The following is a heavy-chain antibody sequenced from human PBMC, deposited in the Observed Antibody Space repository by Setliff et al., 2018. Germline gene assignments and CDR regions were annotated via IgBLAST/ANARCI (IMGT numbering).Heavy chain of an antibody. CDR1: GGSISNYGFY. CDR2: IYYTGVT. D-gene: IGHD6-6*01. V-gene: IGHV4-39*07. CDR3: ARGRNVAARLYDS. J-gene: IGHJ4*02. Sequence: PSETLSLTCTVSGGSISNYGFYWAWIRQPPGKGLEWIGGIYYTGVTYYNPSLKSRVTISVDTSKNQFSLKLSSVTAADRGVYYCARGRNVAARLYDSWGQGTLVT.